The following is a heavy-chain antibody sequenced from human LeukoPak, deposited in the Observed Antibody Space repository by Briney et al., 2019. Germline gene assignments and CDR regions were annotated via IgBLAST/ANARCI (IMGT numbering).Heavy chain of an antibody. V-gene: IGHV3-15*01. Sequence: PGGSLTLSCAASGFTFSNAWMSWVRQAPGTGLEWVGRIKSKTDGGTTDYAAPVKGRFTISRDDSKNTLYLQMNSLKTDDTAVYYCTTDRPYYDFWSGYSRTYWGQGTLVTVSS. J-gene: IGHJ4*02. CDR2: IKSKTDGGTT. D-gene: IGHD3-3*01. CDR1: GFTFSNAW. CDR3: TTDRPYYDFWSGYSRTY.